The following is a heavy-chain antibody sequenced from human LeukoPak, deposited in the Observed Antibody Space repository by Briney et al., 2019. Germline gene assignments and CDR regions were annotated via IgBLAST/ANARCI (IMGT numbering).Heavy chain of an antibody. Sequence: ASVKVSCKSSGYTFTDYYMHWVRQAPGQGREWMGWINPNSGCTNYEQKFQGRGTMTRDTSISTDYLELSRLSSDDTAVYYCARLSSDQLGDYWGQGTLVTVSS. CDR2: INPNSGCT. J-gene: IGHJ4*02. D-gene: IGHD6-19*01. V-gene: IGHV1-2*02. CDR3: ARLSSDQLGDY. CDR1: GYTFTDYY.